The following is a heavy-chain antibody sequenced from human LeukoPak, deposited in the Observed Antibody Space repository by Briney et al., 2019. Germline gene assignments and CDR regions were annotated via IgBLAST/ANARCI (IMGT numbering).Heavy chain of an antibody. V-gene: IGHV4-39*07. CDR1: GGSIKSNSYY. J-gene: IGHJ4*02. Sequence: SETLSLTCTVSGGSIKSNSYYWGWIRQPPGKGREWIGSIYYSGTTFYNPSLKSRVTISVDTSKNQFSLKLSSVTAADTAVYYCARASPRYSSSWYSDYFDSWGQGTLVTVSS. D-gene: IGHD6-13*01. CDR2: IYYSGTT. CDR3: ARASPRYSSSWYSDYFDS.